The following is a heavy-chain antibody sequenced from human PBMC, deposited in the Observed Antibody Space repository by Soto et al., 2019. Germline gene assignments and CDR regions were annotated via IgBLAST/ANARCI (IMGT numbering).Heavy chain of an antibody. CDR1: GFTFSSHS. CDR2: ISSSSTYI. D-gene: IGHD3-9*01. CDR3: AKVTGYYMDH. Sequence: EVQVVESGGGLVKPGGSLRLSCAASGFTFSSHSMNWVRQAPGKGLEWVSTISSSSTYIYYADSVKDRFTISRDNAKNSLYLQMNSLRAEDTAVYYCAKVTGYYMDHWGQGTLVTVSS. J-gene: IGHJ4*02. V-gene: IGHV3-21*04.